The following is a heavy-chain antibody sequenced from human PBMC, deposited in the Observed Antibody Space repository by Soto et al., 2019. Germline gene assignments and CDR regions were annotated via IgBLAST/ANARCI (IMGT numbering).Heavy chain of an antibody. CDR2: ISYDGSNK. V-gene: IGHV3-30-3*01. CDR3: ASMVVTATYYFDN. J-gene: IGHJ4*02. Sequence: QVQLVESGGGVVKPGRSLRLSCAASGFTFSSYAMHWVRQAPGKGLEWVAVISYDGSNKYYADSVKGRFTISRDNSKNTRYLEMNSLRAEDTAVYYCASMVVTATYYFDNWGQGTLVTVSS. D-gene: IGHD2-21*02. CDR1: GFTFSSYA.